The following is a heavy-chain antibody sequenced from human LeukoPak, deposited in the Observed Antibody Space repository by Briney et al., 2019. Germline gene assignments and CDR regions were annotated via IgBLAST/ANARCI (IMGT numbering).Heavy chain of an antibody. Sequence: PGGSLRLSCAASGFTFSSYGMHWVRQAPGKGLEWVAFIRYDGSNKYYADSVKGRFTISRDNSKNTLYLQMNSPRAEDTAVYYCAKDMRGYSGYDPKNWFDPWGQGTLVTVSS. CDR3: AKDMRGYSGYDPKNWFDP. CDR2: IRYDGSNK. V-gene: IGHV3-30*02. J-gene: IGHJ5*02. D-gene: IGHD5-12*01. CDR1: GFTFSSYG.